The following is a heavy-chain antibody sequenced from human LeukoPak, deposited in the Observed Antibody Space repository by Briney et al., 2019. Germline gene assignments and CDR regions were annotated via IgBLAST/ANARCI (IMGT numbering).Heavy chain of an antibody. D-gene: IGHD3-10*01. J-gene: IGHJ5*02. CDR3: ARAIYYGSGSYYRPDWFDP. Sequence: ASVKVSCKASGYTFTSYGISWVRQAPGQGLEWMGWISAYNGNTNYAQKLQGRDTMTTDTSTSTAYMELRSLRSDDTAVYYCARAIYYGSGSYYRPDWFDPWGQGTLVTVSS. V-gene: IGHV1-18*04. CDR1: GYTFTSYG. CDR2: ISAYNGNT.